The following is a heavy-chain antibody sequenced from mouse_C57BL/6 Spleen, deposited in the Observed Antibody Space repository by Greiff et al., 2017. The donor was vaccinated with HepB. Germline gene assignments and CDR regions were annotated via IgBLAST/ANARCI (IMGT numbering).Heavy chain of an antibody. Sequence: EVKLQESGGGLVKPGGSLKLSCAASGFTFSSYTMSWVRQTPEKRLEWVATISGGGGNTYYPDSVKGRFTISRDNAKNTLYLQMSSLRSEDTALYYVAIHDVDYWYFDVWGTGTTVTVSS. V-gene: IGHV5-9*01. CDR3: AIHDVDYWYFDV. CDR2: ISGGGGNT. CDR1: GFTFSSYT. J-gene: IGHJ1*03.